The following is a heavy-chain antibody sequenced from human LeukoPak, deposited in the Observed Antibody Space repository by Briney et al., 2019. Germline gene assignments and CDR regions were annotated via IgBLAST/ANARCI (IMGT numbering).Heavy chain of an antibody. CDR3: ARTSSGYYHWYFDL. CDR2: ISGSGGST. J-gene: IGHJ2*01. Sequence: GGSLRLSCAASGFTFSSYAMSWVRQAPGKGLEWVSAISGSGGSTYYADSVKGRFTISRDNSKNTLYLQMNSLRAEDTAVYYCARTSSGYYHWYFDLWGRGTLVTVSS. D-gene: IGHD3-22*01. CDR1: GFTFSSYA. V-gene: IGHV3-23*01.